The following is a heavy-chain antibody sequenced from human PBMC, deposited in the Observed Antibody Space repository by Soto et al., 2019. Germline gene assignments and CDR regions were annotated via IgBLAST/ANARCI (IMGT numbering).Heavy chain of an antibody. CDR3: ARDLNSASYYNY. D-gene: IGHD1-26*01. V-gene: IGHV1-18*01. CDR2: ISTYNGGT. CDR1: GYSFTSYG. J-gene: IGHJ4*02. Sequence: QVQLVQSGAEVKKPGASVKVSCKASGYSFTSYGISWVRQAPGQGLEWMGWISTYNGGTNYAQKLQGRLTMTTDTSTSTAYMELRSLRSDDTAVYFCARDLNSASYYNYWGQGTLVTVSS.